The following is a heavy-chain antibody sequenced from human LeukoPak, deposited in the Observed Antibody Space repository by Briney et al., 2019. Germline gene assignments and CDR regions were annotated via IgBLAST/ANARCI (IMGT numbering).Heavy chain of an antibody. V-gene: IGHV4-34*01. CDR3: ARGRSRVTIFGVALNWLDS. CDR1: GGSFSNYD. J-gene: IGHJ5*01. Sequence: SETLSLTCAVYGGSFSNYDWTWTRQPPGKGLEWIGEIHHSGRTNYNPSLKSRITISADTSKKQLSLRLSSVTATDTAVYYCARGRSRVTIFGVALNWLDSWGQGNLVTVSS. D-gene: IGHD3-3*01. CDR2: IHHSGRT.